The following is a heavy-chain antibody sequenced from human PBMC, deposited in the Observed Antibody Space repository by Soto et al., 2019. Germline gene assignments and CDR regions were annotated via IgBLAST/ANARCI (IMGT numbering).Heavy chain of an antibody. J-gene: IGHJ6*02. V-gene: IGHV4-31*03. CDR2: IYYSGTT. Sequence: QVQLQESGPGLVKPSQTLSLTCTVSGGSISSGGYYWYWIRQHPGKGLEWIGYIYYSGTTYYIPSLKRRVTISVDTSKNQFSLKLSSVTAADTAVYYCAASCVACGGFNYYGMDVWGQGTTVTVSS. D-gene: IGHD2-21*01. CDR1: GGSISSGGYY. CDR3: AASCVACGGFNYYGMDV.